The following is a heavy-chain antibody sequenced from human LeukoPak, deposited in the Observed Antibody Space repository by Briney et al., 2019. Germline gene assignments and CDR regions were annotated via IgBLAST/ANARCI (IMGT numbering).Heavy chain of an antibody. Sequence: GGALRLSCAASGFTFSSYWMSWVLQAPGEGVEWVANIKQDGSEKYYVDSVKGRFTISRDNAKSSLYLQMNSLRAEDTAVYYCARWSIAARPNPDYWGQGTLVTVSS. V-gene: IGHV3-7*01. CDR3: ARWSIAARPNPDY. CDR2: IKQDGSEK. D-gene: IGHD6-6*01. CDR1: GFTFSSYW. J-gene: IGHJ4*02.